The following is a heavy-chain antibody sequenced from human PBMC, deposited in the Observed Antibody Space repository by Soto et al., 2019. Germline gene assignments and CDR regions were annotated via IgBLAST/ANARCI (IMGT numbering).Heavy chain of an antibody. CDR1: GFTFSSYA. D-gene: IGHD3-22*01. Sequence: GGSLRLPCAASGFTFSSYAMSWVRQAPGKGLEWVSAISGSGGSTYYADSVKGRFTISRDNSKNTLYLQMNSLRAEDTAVDYCAKDGGDYDSSGYYSPFDYWGQGTLVTVSS. CDR2: ISGSGGST. CDR3: AKDGGDYDSSGYYSPFDY. V-gene: IGHV3-23*01. J-gene: IGHJ4*02.